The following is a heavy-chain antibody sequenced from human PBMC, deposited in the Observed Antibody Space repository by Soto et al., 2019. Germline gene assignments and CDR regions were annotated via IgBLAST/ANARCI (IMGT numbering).Heavy chain of an antibody. J-gene: IGHJ2*01. Sequence: ASVKVSCKASGYTFTNYYMHWVRQAPGQGLEWMGIIDPSGGRTNYAQKFQGRVTMTRDTSTSTVYLELSTLRSEDTAVYYCARDLSSYSSGWYDLWGRGTLVTVSS. D-gene: IGHD6-19*01. V-gene: IGHV1-46*01. CDR1: GYTFTNYY. CDR3: ARDLSSYSSGWYDL. CDR2: IDPSGGRT.